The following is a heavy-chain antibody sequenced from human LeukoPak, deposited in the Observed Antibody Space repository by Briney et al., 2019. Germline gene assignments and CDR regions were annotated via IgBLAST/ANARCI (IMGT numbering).Heavy chain of an antibody. CDR1: GFTFSSYA. V-gene: IGHV3-23*01. Sequence: GSLRLSCAASGFTFSSYAMNWVRQAPGKGLEWVSTISDSGGSTYYADSVKGRFTISRDNSKNTVYLQMNSLRAEDTALYYCAKADRADVPSKVDYWGQGTLVTVSS. J-gene: IGHJ4*02. CDR2: ISDSGGST. CDR3: AKADRADVPSKVDY. D-gene: IGHD3-10*01.